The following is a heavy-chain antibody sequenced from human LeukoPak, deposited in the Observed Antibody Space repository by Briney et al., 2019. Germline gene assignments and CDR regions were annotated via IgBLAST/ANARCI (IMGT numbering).Heavy chain of an antibody. Sequence: ASVKVSCKVSGYALTELSIHWVRRAPGKGFEWMGGVDPKDGETIYAQNFQDRVTVTDDRYTDTSYMELSGLTSEDTALYYCAGDVLVSGGSYYHGFWGQGTLVTVSS. J-gene: IGHJ4*02. CDR3: AGDVLVSGGSYYHGF. D-gene: IGHD3-10*01. CDR1: GYALTELS. V-gene: IGHV1-24*01. CDR2: VDPKDGET.